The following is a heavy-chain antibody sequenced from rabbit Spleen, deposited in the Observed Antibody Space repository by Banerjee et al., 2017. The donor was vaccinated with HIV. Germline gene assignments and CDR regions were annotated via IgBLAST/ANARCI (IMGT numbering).Heavy chain of an antibody. CDR3: ARDLVTAIGWNFAL. V-gene: IGHV1S45*01. J-gene: IGHJ4*01. CDR1: GFDLSDYY. CDR2: IYAGGSGTT. D-gene: IGHD7-1*01. Sequence: QEQLEESGGDLVKPEGFLTLTCTASGFDLSDYYMGWVRQAPGKGLEWIACIYAGGSGTTNYASWAKGRFTISKASSTTVTLQMTSLTAADTATYFCARDLVTAIGWNFALWGPGTLVTVS.